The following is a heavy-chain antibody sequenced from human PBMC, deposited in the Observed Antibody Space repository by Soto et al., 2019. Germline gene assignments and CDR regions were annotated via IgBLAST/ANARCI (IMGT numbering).Heavy chain of an antibody. Sequence: GGSLRLSCGASGFTFSSYSMNWVRQAPGNALEWVSSISSSSSYIYYADSVKGRFTISRDNAKNSLYLQMNSLRAEDTAVYYCAREATRFGELSVDAFDIWGQGTMVTVSS. CDR2: ISSSSSYI. D-gene: IGHD3-10*01. CDR3: AREATRFGELSVDAFDI. CDR1: GFTFSSYS. V-gene: IGHV3-21*01. J-gene: IGHJ3*02.